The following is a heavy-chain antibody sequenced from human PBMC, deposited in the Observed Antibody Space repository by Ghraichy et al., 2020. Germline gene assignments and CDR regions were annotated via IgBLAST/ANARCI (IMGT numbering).Heavy chain of an antibody. CDR1: GFTFSSYW. CDR3: ARGWGSGSVRS. Sequence: LSLTCAASGFTFSSYWMHWVRQAPGKGLVWVSRINSDGSSTSYADSVKGRFTISRDNAKNTLYLQMNSLRAEDTAVYYCARGWGSGSVRSWGQGTLVTVSS. J-gene: IGHJ5*02. D-gene: IGHD1-26*01. CDR2: INSDGSST. V-gene: IGHV3-74*01.